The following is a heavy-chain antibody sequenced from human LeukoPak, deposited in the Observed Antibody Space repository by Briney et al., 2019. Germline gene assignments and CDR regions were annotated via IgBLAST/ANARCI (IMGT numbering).Heavy chain of an antibody. D-gene: IGHD3-3*01. J-gene: IGHJ4*02. CDR2: IKTDGRTT. CDR1: GFTFSSHW. V-gene: IGHV3-74*01. CDR3: ARDGVVGPVIAYLDY. Sequence: PGGSLRLSCTVSGFTFSSHWMHWVRQGPGKGLEWVAQIKTDGRTTNYADSVKGRFTISRDNAKNTLYLQMNSLTVEDTAIYYCARDGVVGPVIAYLDYWGQGTPVTVSS.